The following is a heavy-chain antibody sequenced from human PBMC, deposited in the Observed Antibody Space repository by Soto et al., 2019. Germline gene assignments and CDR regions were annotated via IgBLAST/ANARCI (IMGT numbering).Heavy chain of an antibody. Sequence: QVQLQQWGAGLLKPSETLSLTCAVYGGSFSGYYWSWIRQPPGKGLEWIGEINHSGSTNYNPSLKRRVTISVDTSKNQFSLKLSSVTAADTAVYYCARGMGGIVVVPAATYYYYCMDVWGKGTTVTVSS. J-gene: IGHJ6*03. CDR2: INHSGST. D-gene: IGHD2-2*01. CDR1: GGSFSGYY. V-gene: IGHV4-34*01. CDR3: ARGMGGIVVVPAATYYYYCMDV.